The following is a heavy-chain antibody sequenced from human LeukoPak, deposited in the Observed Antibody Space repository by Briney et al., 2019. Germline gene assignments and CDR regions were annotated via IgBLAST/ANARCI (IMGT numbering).Heavy chain of an antibody. D-gene: IGHD3-22*01. CDR1: SYSISSANY. Sequence: PSETLSLTCTVSSYSISSANYWGWIRQPPGKGLEWIGSMYHSGSTYYNPSLKSRVTISVDTSENQFSLKLTSVTAADTAVYYCARNSHYYDSSGYPALDYWGQGTLVTVSS. CDR2: MYHSGST. CDR3: ARNSHYYDSSGYPALDY. J-gene: IGHJ4*02. V-gene: IGHV4-38-2*02.